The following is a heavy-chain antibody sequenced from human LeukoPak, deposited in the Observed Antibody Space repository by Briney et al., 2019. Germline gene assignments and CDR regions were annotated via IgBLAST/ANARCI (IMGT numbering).Heavy chain of an antibody. CDR1: GGSISSSSYY. CDR2: IYYSGST. J-gene: IGHJ4*02. CDR3: ARTPRWTYYFDY. V-gene: IGHV4-39*01. Sequence: SETLSLACTVSGGSISSSSYYWGWIRQPPGKGLEWIGSIYYSGSTYYNPSLKSRVTISVDTSKNQFSLKLSSVTAADTAVYYCARTPRWTYYFDYWGQGTLVTVSS. D-gene: IGHD4-23*01.